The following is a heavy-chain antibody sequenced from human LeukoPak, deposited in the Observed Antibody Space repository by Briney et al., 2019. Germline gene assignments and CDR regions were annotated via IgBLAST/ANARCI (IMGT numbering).Heavy chain of an antibody. D-gene: IGHD6-19*01. CDR2: INHSGST. CDR3: ARDGGWQPLAY. J-gene: IGHJ4*02. Sequence: PSETLSLTCAVYGGSFSGYYWSWIRQPPGRGLEWIGEINHSGSTNYNPSLKSRVTISVDTSKNQFPLKLSSVTAADTAVYYCARDGGWQPLAYWGQGTLVTVSS. CDR1: GGSFSGYY. V-gene: IGHV4-34*01.